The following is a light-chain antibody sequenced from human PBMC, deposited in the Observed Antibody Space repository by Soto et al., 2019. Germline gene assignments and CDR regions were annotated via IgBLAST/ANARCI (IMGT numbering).Light chain of an antibody. V-gene: IGKV1-5*01. Sequence: DSQMAQSPSTLSASVGERVARTCRASQSINDWLAWYQQKPGKAPKLLIYDASSLETGVPSRFSGSGSGTDFTLTISSLQPEDFATYYCQQVKSYPWTFGQGTKVDIK. J-gene: IGKJ1*01. CDR2: DAS. CDR3: QQVKSYPWT. CDR1: QSINDW.